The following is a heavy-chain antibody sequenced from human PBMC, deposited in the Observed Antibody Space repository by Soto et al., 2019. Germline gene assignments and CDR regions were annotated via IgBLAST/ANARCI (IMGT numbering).Heavy chain of an antibody. J-gene: IGHJ4*02. D-gene: IGHD1-20*01. CDR3: ARDAAIGMNDY. CDR2: ISAYNGNT. Sequence: QVQLVQSGAEVKKPGASVKVSCKASGYTFTSYGISWVRQAPGQGLEWMGWISAYNGNTKYAQKXXXRXTXXXDXSXSXXXXELRSLRSDXXXXYYCARDAAIGMNDYWGQGTLVTVSS. CDR1: GYTFTSYG. V-gene: IGHV1-18*01.